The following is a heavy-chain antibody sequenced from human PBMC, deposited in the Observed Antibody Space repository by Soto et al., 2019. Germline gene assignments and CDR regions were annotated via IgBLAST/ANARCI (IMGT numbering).Heavy chain of an antibody. CDR1: GYTFTSYG. J-gene: IGHJ6*03. V-gene: IGHV1-18*01. CDR2: ISAYNGNT. Sequence: ASVKVSCKASGYTFTSYGISWVRQAPGQGLEWMGWISAYNGNTNYAQKLQGRVTMTTDTSTSTAYMELRSLRSDDTAVYYCARDLVLMVYATANENMDVWGKGTTVTVSS. CDR3: ARDLVLMVYATANENMDV. D-gene: IGHD2-8*01.